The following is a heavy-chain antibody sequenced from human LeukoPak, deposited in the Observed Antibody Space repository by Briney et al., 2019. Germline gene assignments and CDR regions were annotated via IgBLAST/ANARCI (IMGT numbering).Heavy chain of an antibody. J-gene: IGHJ3*02. D-gene: IGHD6-19*01. CDR2: IYTSGST. Sequence: SETLSLTCTVSGGSISSYYWSWLRQPAGKGLEWIGRIYTSGSTNYNPSLKSRVTMSVDTSKNQFSLKLSSVTAADTAVYYCARDRRIRPTLSSGWYFAFDIWGQGTMVTVSS. CDR1: GGSISSYY. CDR3: ARDRRIRPTLSSGWYFAFDI. V-gene: IGHV4-4*07.